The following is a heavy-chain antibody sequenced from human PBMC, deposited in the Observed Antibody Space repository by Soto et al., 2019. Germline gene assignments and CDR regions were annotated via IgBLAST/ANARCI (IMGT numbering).Heavy chain of an antibody. D-gene: IGHD2-15*01. CDR3: AREAKVVVAGTLRSARYYFDY. CDR2: IYYSGST. J-gene: IGHJ4*02. Sequence: PSETLSLTCTVSGGSISSGDYYWSWIRQPPGKGLEWIGYIYYSGSTYYNPSLKSRVTISVDTSKNQFSLRLSSVTAADTAVYYCAREAKVVVAGTLRSARYYFDYWGQGTLVTVSS. V-gene: IGHV4-30-4*01. CDR1: GGSISSGDYY.